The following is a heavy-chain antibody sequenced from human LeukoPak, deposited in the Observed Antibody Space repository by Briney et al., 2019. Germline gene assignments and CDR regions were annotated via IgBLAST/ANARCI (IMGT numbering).Heavy chain of an antibody. CDR2: IKQDGSEK. J-gene: IGHJ5*02. D-gene: IGHD4-23*01. V-gene: IGHV3-7*01. CDR1: GFTFSSYW. CDR3: AGDYGGILGGP. Sequence: GGSLRLSXAASGFTFSSYWMSWVRQAPGKGLEWVANIKQDGSEKYYVDSVKGRFTISRDNAKNSLYLQMNSLRAEDTAVYYCAGDYGGILGGPWGQGTLVTVSS.